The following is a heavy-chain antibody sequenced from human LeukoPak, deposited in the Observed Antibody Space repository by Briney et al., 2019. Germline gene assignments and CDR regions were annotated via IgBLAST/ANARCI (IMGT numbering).Heavy chain of an antibody. V-gene: IGHV3-23*01. Sequence: PGGSLRLSCAASGFTFSGYAMSWVRQAPGKGLEWVSTVIGSGGNTYYADSVRGRFTISRDNSKNTLYLQMNSLRAEDTAVYYCAKDFVRYCSSTSCPYFDYWGQGTLVTVSS. D-gene: IGHD2-2*01. CDR2: VIGSGGNT. CDR3: AKDFVRYCSSTSCPYFDY. J-gene: IGHJ4*02. CDR1: GFTFSGYA.